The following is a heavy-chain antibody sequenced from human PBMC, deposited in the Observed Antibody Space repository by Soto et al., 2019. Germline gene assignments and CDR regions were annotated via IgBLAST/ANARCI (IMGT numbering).Heavy chain of an antibody. CDR1: GFSLSTSGVG. V-gene: IGHV2-5*02. CDR2: IYWDDYK. CDR3: VHKGGGDRILDY. J-gene: IGHJ4*02. Sequence: QITLKESGPALVKPTQTLTLTCTFSGFSLSTSGVGVGWIRQPPGEALEWLALIYWDDYKHFSPSLESRLTTTKEPSKNQVVLTMTNMAPVDTATYYCVHKGGGDRILDYWGQGTLVTVSS. D-gene: IGHD3-16*01.